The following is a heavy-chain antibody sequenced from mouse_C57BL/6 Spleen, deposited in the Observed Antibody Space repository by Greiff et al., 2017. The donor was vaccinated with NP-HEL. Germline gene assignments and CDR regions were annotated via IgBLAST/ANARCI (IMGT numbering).Heavy chain of an antibody. D-gene: IGHD1-1*01. Sequence: VQLQQSGAELVKPGASVKMSCKASGYTFTSYWITWVKQRPGQGLEWIGDIYPGSGNTNYNEKFKSKATLTVDTSSSTAYMQLSSLTSEDSAVYYCARADYYYGSSYAFDYWGQGTTLTVSS. CDR3: ARADYYYGSSYAFDY. CDR1: GYTFTSYW. V-gene: IGHV1-55*01. J-gene: IGHJ2*01. CDR2: IYPGSGNT.